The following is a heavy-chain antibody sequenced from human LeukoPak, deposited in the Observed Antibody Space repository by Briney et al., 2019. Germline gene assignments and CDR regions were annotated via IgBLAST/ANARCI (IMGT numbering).Heavy chain of an antibody. J-gene: IGHJ4*02. CDR1: GFTFSSYS. CDR2: ISSGSSDI. Sequence: GGSLRLSCAASGFTFSSYSMNWVRQAPGKGLEWVSSISSGSSDIYYAHSVKGRFTISRDNAKSSLYLQMNSLRAEDTAVYYCARDLGFDYWGQGTLVTVSS. V-gene: IGHV3-21*01. CDR3: ARDLGFDY.